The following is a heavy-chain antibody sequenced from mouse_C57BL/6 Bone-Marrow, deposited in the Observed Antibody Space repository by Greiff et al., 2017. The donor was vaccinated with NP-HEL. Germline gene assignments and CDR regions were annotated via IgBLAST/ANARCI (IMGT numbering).Heavy chain of an antibody. CDR2: ISDGGSYT. D-gene: IGHD2-4*01. V-gene: IGHV5-4*01. CDR1: GFTFSSYA. J-gene: IGHJ2*01. CDR3: ARDTITYFDY. Sequence: EVKLVESGGGLVKPGGSLKLSCAASGFTFSSYAMSWVRQTPEKRLEWVATISDGGSYTNYPDNVKGRFTISRDNAKNNLYLQMSHLKSEDTAMYYCARDTITYFDYWGQGTTLTVSS.